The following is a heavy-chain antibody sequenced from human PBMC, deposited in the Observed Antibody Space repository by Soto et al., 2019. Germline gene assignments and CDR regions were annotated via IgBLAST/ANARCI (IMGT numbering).Heavy chain of an antibody. CDR1: GGSISSGGYY. CDR3: ARGSSHYDVWSGNYYYYGMDV. V-gene: IGHV4-31*03. D-gene: IGHD3-3*01. Sequence: TLSLTCTVSGGSISSGGYYWSWIRQHPGKGLEWIGYIYYSGSTYYNPSLKSRVTISVDTSKNQFSLKLSSVTAADTAVYYCARGSSHYDVWSGNYYYYGMDVWSQGTTVTVSS. CDR2: IYYSGST. J-gene: IGHJ6*02.